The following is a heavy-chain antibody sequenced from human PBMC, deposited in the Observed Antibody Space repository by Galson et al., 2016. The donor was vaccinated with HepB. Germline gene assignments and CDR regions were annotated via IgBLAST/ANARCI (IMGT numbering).Heavy chain of an antibody. CDR3: ARDLENYEFWSGYYKCLDY. CDR1: GYTFTNYG. V-gene: IGHV1-18*01. Sequence: SVKVSCKASGYTFTNYGINWVRQAPGQGLEWMGWISAYNGNTVYAQKLQGRVTMTTDTSTSTAYTELRSLRSDDTSVYYCARDLENYEFWSGYYKCLDYWGQGTLVTVAS. CDR2: ISAYNGNT. J-gene: IGHJ4*02. D-gene: IGHD3-3*01.